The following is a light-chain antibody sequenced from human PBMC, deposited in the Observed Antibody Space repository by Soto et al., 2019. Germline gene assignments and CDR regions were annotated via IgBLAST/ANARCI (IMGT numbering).Light chain of an antibody. CDR2: GNS. Sequence: QSVLTQPPSVSGAPGQRVTISCTGSSSNIGAGYDVHWYQQLPGTAPKLLIYGNSNRPSGVPDRFSGSNSGTSASLAITGLQAEEEDDYYCQSYDSGRSGVFGGGTKVTVL. V-gene: IGLV1-40*01. J-gene: IGLJ2*01. CDR1: SSNIGAGYD. CDR3: QSYDSGRSGV.